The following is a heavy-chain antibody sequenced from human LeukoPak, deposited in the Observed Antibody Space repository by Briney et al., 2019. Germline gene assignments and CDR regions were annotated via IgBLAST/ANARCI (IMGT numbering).Heavy chain of an antibody. Sequence: SETLSLTCTVSGVSISSYYWSWIRQTPGKGLEWFGYIYYSGSTNYNPSLKSRVTISVDTSKNQFSLKLTTVTAADTAVYYCARGLLDGYTHPAAFDIWGQGTMVTVSS. CDR1: GVSISSYY. CDR3: ARGLLDGYTHPAAFDI. J-gene: IGHJ3*02. CDR2: IYYSGST. D-gene: IGHD5-24*01. V-gene: IGHV4-59*01.